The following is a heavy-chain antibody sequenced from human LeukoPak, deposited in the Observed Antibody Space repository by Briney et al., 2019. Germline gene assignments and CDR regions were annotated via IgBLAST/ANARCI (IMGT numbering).Heavy chain of an antibody. D-gene: IGHD5-12*01. V-gene: IGHV4-31*03. J-gene: IGHJ4*02. CDR2: IYYSGST. CDR3: ATNSGYYPRWDY. Sequence: SETLSLTCTVSGGSISSGGYYWSWIRQHPGKGLEWIGYIYYSGSTYYNPSLKSRVTISVDTSKNQFSLKLSSVTAADTAVYYCATNSGYYPRWDYWGQGTLVTVSS. CDR1: GGSISSGGYY.